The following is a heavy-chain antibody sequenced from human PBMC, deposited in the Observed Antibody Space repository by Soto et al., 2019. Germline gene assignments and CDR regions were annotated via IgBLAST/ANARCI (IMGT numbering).Heavy chain of an antibody. V-gene: IGHV4-59*08. CDR1: GGSVTNHH. Sequence: QVHLQESGPGLVKPSETLSLTCSVSGGSVTNHHLSWIRQPPGKGLEWMGYINYSGSTNYNPSLWSRVTNAVDTSNSQFSLKLSSVTAADTAVYYCATYFGGGGGRGYWGQGTLVTVSS. CDR2: INYSGST. D-gene: IGHD2-21*01. J-gene: IGHJ4*02. CDR3: ATYFGGGGGRGY.